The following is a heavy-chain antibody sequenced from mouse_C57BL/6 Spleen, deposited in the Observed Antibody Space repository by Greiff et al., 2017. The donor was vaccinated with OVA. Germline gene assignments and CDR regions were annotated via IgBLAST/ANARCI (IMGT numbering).Heavy chain of an antibody. CDR1: GYTFTSYW. Sequence: QVQLQQPGAELVKPGASVKLSCKASGYTFTSYWMHWVKQRPGQGLEWIGMIHPNSGSTNYNEKFKSKATLTVDKSSSTAYMQLSSLTSEDSAVYYCARSEIYYGGSGYYFDYWGQGTTLTVSS. D-gene: IGHD1-1*01. CDR2: IHPNSGST. V-gene: IGHV1-64*01. J-gene: IGHJ2*01. CDR3: ARSEIYYGGSGYYFDY.